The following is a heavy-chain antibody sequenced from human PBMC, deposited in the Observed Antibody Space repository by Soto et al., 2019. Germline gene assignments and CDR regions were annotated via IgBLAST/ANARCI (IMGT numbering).Heavy chain of an antibody. CDR3: AKAGIAAADPLDS. V-gene: IGHV3-66*01. J-gene: IGHJ4*02. Sequence: PGGSLRLSCAASGFTVGGNCMTWVRPAPGKGLERVSLIYTGGNTFYADSVKGRYTISRDNSKNTLYLQMNSLRVEHTPIYYCAKAGIAAADPLDSWGQGTLVTVSS. D-gene: IGHD6-25*01. CDR1: GFTVGGNC. CDR2: IYTGGNT.